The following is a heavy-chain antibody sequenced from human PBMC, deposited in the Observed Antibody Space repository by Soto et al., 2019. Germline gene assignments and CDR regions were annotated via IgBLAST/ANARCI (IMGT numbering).Heavy chain of an antibody. CDR3: ARVEHASSTSWNFDP. J-gene: IGHJ5*02. CDR1: GYTFTGYY. D-gene: IGHD2-2*01. V-gene: IGHV1-2*02. CDR2: INPNSGGT. Sequence: ASVKVSCKASGYTFTGYYMHWVRQAPGQGLEWMGWINPNSGGTNYAQKFQGRVTMTRDTSISTAYMELSRLRSDDTAVYYYARVEHASSTSWNFDPWGQGTLVTVSS.